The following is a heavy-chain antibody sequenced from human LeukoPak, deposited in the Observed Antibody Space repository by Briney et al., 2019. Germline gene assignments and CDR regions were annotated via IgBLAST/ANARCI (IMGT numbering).Heavy chain of an antibody. D-gene: IGHD3-22*01. Sequence: SQTLSLTXTVSGGSISSGSYYWSWIRQPAGKGLEWVGRIYTSGSTNYNPSLKSRVTISVDTSKNQFSLKLTSVTAADTAVYYCARSGLTYYYDSSGYYYLGYWGQGTLVTVSS. CDR1: GGSISSGSYY. CDR3: ARSGLTYYYDSSGYYYLGY. V-gene: IGHV4-61*02. CDR2: IYTSGST. J-gene: IGHJ4*02.